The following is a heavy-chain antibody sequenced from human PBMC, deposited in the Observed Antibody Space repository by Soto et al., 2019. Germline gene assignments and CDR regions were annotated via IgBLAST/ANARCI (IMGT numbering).Heavy chain of an antibody. CDR3: ATLPPPLVVAFTDMPT. J-gene: IGHJ5*02. CDR1: GGSIGSSYW. CDR2: IYHSGIT. D-gene: IGHD2-21*01. Sequence: PSETLSLTCAVSGGSIGSSYWWTWVRQAPGKGLQWIGEIYHSGITNYNPSLRSRVSMSVDRSNNEFSLSLTSVTAADTAVYYCATLPPPLVVAFTDMPTWGQGLLVT. V-gene: IGHV4-4*02.